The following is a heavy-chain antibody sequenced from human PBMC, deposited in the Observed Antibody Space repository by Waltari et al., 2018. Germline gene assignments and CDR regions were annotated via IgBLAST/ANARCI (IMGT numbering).Heavy chain of an antibody. CDR3: ARVHGRVHYYGMDI. CDR1: GFTSSSSA. Sequence: QMQLVESGGGVVQPGRSLRLPCSKSGFTSSSSAMHWVRQAPGKGLEWVAVIWYDGTKTYHADSVRGRFSISRDNFQSILYLQMDSLRAEDTAVYYCARVHGRVHYYGMDIWGQGTTVIVSS. D-gene: IGHD3-10*01. CDR2: IWYDGTKT. V-gene: IGHV3-33*01. J-gene: IGHJ6*02.